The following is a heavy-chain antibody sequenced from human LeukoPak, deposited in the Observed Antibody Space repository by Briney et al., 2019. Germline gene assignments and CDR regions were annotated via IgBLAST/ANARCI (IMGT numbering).Heavy chain of an antibody. J-gene: IGHJ3*02. Sequence: TGGSLRLSCVASGFTFSSYSMNWVRQAPGKGLEWVSGISWNSGSIGYADSVKGRFTISRDNAKNSLYLQMNSLRAEDMALYYCAKDMQQLGTGAFDIWGQGTMVTVSS. V-gene: IGHV3-9*03. CDR1: GFTFSSYS. D-gene: IGHD6-13*01. CDR3: AKDMQQLGTGAFDI. CDR2: ISWNSGSI.